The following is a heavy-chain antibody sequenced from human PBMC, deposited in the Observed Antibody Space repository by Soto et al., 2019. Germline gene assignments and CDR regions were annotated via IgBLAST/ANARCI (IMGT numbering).Heavy chain of an antibody. J-gene: IGHJ5*02. V-gene: IGHV4-34*01. CDR1: GGSFSGYY. Sequence: SETLSLTCAVYGGSFSGYYWSWIRQPPGKGLEWIGEINHSGSTNYNPSLKSRVTISVDTSKDQFSLKLSSVTAADTAVYYCARTYYRGYCSSTSCSGRYNWLVPWGQGALVTVFS. CDR3: ARTYYRGYCSSTSCSGRYNWLVP. D-gene: IGHD2-2*01. CDR2: INHSGST.